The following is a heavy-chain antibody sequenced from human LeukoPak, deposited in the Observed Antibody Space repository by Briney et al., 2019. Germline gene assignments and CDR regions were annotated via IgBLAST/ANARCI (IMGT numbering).Heavy chain of an antibody. V-gene: IGHV1-2*02. CDR1: GYTFTGYY. CDR3: ARTYDSSGYFPLYFDY. Sequence: ASVKVSCKASGYTFTGYYMHWVRQAPGQGLEWMGWINPNSGGTNYAQKFQGRVTMTRDTSISTAYMELRSLRSDDTAVYYCARTYDSSGYFPLYFDYWGQGTLVTVSS. D-gene: IGHD3-22*01. CDR2: INPNSGGT. J-gene: IGHJ4*02.